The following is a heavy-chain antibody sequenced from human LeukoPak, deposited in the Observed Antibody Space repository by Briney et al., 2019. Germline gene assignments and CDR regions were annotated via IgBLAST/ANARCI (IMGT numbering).Heavy chain of an antibody. CDR3: ARGGRGTVTYNWFDP. CDR1: GFTFSSYW. J-gene: IGHJ5*02. V-gene: IGHV3-74*01. CDR2: INSDGSST. Sequence: GGSLRLSCAASGFTFSSYWMHWVRQAPGKGLVWVSRINSDGSSTSYADSVKGRFTISGDNAKNTLYLQMNSLRAEDTAVYYCARGGRGTVTYNWFDPWGQGTLVTVSS. D-gene: IGHD4-17*01.